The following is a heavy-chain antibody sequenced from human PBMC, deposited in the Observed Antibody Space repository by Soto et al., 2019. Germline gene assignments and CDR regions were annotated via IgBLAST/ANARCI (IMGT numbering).Heavy chain of an antibody. CDR2: INQSGNA. J-gene: IGHJ5*02. CDR1: GGSLSNYY. Sequence: QVQLQQWGAGLLKPSETLSLTCGVYGGSLSNYYWSWIRQSPGKGLERIGEINQSGNANYNPSLKSRVTISVDTSKHQFSLKLTSLTAADTAVYYCARDDTTVTTPNWFDPWGQGTLVTVSS. CDR3: ARDDTTVTTPNWFDP. D-gene: IGHD4-17*01. V-gene: IGHV4-34*01.